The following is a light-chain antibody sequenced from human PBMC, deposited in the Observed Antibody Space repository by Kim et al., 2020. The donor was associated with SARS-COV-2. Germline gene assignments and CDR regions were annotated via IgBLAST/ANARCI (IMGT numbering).Light chain of an antibody. V-gene: IGLV2-14*03. CDR1: SSDVGGYNY. CDR2: DVS. J-gene: IGLJ3*02. Sequence: SALTQPASVSRSPGQSITISCTGTSSDVGGYNYVSWYQQHPGKAPKLMIYDVSNRPSGVSNRFSGSKSGNTASLTISGLQAEDEADYYCSSYTSSSTRVFGGGTQLTVL. CDR3: SSYTSSSTRV.